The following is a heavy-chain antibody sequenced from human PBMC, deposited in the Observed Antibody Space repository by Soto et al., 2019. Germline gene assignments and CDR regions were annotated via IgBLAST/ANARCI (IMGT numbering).Heavy chain of an antibody. CDR2: IWYDGSDK. CDR3: ARGNGNYYYGMDV. CDR1: GFTFKNYG. V-gene: IGHV3-33*01. J-gene: IGHJ6*02. Sequence: QVQLVESGGGVVQPGRSLRLSCAASGFTFKNYGMHWVRQAPGKGLEWVAVIWYDGSDKYYEDSVKGRFTISRDNSKNTLYLQMNSLTDDDTAVYYCARGNGNYYYGMDVWGQVTTVTVSS. D-gene: IGHD1-26*01.